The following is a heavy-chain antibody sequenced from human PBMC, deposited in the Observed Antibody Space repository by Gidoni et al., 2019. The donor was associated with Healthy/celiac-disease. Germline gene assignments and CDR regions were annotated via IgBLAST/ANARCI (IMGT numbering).Heavy chain of an antibody. CDR1: GGTFSSYA. D-gene: IGHD5-12*01. CDR2: IIPIFGTA. V-gene: IGHV1-69*01. Sequence: QVQLVQSGAEVKKPGSSVKVSCKASGGTFSSYAISWVRQAPGQGLEWMGGIIPIFGTANYAQKFQGRVTITADESTSTAYMELSSLRSEDTAVYYCARSGATEIVLFGASGMDVWGQGTTVTVSS. CDR3: ARSGATEIVLFGASGMDV. J-gene: IGHJ6*02.